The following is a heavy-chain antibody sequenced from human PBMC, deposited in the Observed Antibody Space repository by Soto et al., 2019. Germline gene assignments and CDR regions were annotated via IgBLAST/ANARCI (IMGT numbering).Heavy chain of an antibody. Sequence: QVHLQESGPGLVKPSETLFLTCTVSGGSISIYYWNWIRQPPGKGLEWIGYVHYSGTTSYNPSVESRVTISLDTSKNQFSLRLTSVTAADTAVYYCARRWSGTDYWGQGTLVTVSS. CDR2: VHYSGTT. D-gene: IGHD3-10*01. CDR3: ARRWSGTDY. J-gene: IGHJ4*02. CDR1: GGSISIYY. V-gene: IGHV4-59*01.